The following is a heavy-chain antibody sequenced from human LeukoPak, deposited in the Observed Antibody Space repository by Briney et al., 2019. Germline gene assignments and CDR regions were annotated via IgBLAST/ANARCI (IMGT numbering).Heavy chain of an antibody. D-gene: IGHD2-2*01. J-gene: IGHJ4*02. CDR1: GFTFTSYA. Sequence: GGSLRLSCTASGFTFTSYAMTWVRQAPGKGLEWVSGISGSGGHTYNADSVEGRFTISRDNSKNTLYLQMNSLRAEDTAVYYCARDRGEYQLLQFYFDYWGQGTLVTVSS. CDR3: ARDRGEYQLLQFYFDY. CDR2: ISGSGGHT. V-gene: IGHV3-23*01.